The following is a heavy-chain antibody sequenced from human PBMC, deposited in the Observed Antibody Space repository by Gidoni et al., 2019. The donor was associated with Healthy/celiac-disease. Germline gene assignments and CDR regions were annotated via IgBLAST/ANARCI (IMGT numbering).Heavy chain of an antibody. J-gene: IGHJ6*02. CDR1: GFTFSSYS. V-gene: IGHV3-21*01. D-gene: IGHD3-3*01. Sequence: EVQLVESGGGLVKPGGSLRLSCAASGFTFSSYSMNWVRQAPGKGLEWVSSISSSSSYIYYADSVKGRFTISRDNAKNSLYLQMNSLRAEDTAVYYCARASEWLKGYYGMDVWGQGTTVTVSS. CDR2: ISSSSSYI. CDR3: ARASEWLKGYYGMDV.